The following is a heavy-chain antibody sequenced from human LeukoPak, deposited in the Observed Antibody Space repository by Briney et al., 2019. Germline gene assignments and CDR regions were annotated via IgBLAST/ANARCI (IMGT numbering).Heavy chain of an antibody. CDR1: GDSISSYY. J-gene: IGHJ4*02. V-gene: IGHV4-59*01. CDR2: IYHSGST. D-gene: IGHD6-13*01. Sequence: SETLSLTCTVSGDSISSYYWSWTRQPPGKGLEWIGYIYHSGSTNYNPSLKSRVTISADTSKDQFSLKLASVTAADTAVYYCATGYSSTWYYFDYWGQGTLVTVSS. CDR3: ATGYSSTWYYFDY.